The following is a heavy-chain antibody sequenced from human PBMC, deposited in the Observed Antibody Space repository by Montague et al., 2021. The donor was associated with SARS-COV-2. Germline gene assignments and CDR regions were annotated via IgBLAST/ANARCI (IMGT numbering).Heavy chain of an antibody. D-gene: IGHD3-10*01. V-gene: IGHV4-34*01. CDR1: GGSFSSYY. J-gene: IGHJ4*02. CDR2: INQRGRT. Sequence: SETLSLTCAVYGGSFSSYYWSWIRQPPAKGLEWMGEINQRGRTTNNPSPNSRVIITVDTNTKQFSLKLSPVTAADAAVYYCARRGCSVWRVTVSADLDYWGQGTLVIVSS. CDR3: ARRGCSVWRVTVSADLDY.